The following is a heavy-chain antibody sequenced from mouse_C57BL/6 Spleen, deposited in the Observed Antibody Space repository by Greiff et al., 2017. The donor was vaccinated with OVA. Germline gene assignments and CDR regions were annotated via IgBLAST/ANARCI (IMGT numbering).Heavy chain of an antibody. V-gene: IGHV5-12*01. Sequence: EVMLVESGGGLVQPGGSLKLSCAASGFTFSDYYMYWVRQTPEKRLEWVAYISNGGGSTYYPDTVKGRFTISRDNAKNTLYLQMSRLKSEDTAMYYCASHYGYAMDYWGQGTSVTVSS. D-gene: IGHD1-1*01. CDR2: ISNGGGST. CDR1: GFTFSDYY. J-gene: IGHJ4*01. CDR3: ASHYGYAMDY.